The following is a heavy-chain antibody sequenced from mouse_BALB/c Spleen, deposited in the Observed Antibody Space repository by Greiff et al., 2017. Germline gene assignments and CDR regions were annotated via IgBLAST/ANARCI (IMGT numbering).Heavy chain of an antibody. Sequence: EVKLMESGPELVKPGASVKMSCKASGYTFTSYVMHWVKQKPGQGLEWIGYINPYNDGTKYNEKFKGKATLTSDKSSSTAYMELSSLTSEDSAVYYCARFYGNYPYYYAMDYWGQGTSVTVSS. CDR3: ARFYGNYPYYYAMDY. V-gene: IGHV1-14*01. CDR1: GYTFTSYV. D-gene: IGHD2-1*01. J-gene: IGHJ4*01. CDR2: INPYNDGT.